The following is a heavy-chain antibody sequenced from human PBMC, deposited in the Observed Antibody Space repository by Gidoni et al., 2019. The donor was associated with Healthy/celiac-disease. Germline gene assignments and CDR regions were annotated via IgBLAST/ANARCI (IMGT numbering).Heavy chain of an antibody. J-gene: IGHJ5*02. V-gene: IGHV1-69*01. Sequence: QVQLVQSGAEVKKPGSSVKVSCKASGGTFSSYAISWVRQAPGQGLEWMGGIIPIFGTANYAQKFQGRVTITADESTSTAYMELSSLRSEDTAVYYCARNPGYCSSTSCYTWFDPWGQGTLVTVSS. D-gene: IGHD2-2*02. CDR2: IIPIFGTA. CDR3: ARNPGYCSSTSCYTWFDP. CDR1: GGTFSSYA.